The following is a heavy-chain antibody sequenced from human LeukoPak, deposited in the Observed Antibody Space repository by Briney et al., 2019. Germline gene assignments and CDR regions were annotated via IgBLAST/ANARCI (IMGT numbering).Heavy chain of an antibody. CDR3: ARAISGGSPITASDY. J-gene: IGHJ4*02. CDR1: GYTFTDYY. CDR2: INPNSGVT. D-gene: IGHD2-15*01. Sequence: ASVKVSCKTSGYTFTDYYMHWVRQAPGQGLEWMGWINPNSGVTNYAQNFQGRVTLTRDTSISTAYMELSRLRSDDAAVYYCARAISGGSPITASDYWGQGTLVTVSS. V-gene: IGHV1-2*02.